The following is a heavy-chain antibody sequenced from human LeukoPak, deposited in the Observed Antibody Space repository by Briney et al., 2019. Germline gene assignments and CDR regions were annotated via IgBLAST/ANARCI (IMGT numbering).Heavy chain of an antibody. CDR2: ISGSGGTT. J-gene: IGHJ5*02. CDR3: AKDTRGTTFDP. V-gene: IGHV3-23*01. D-gene: IGHD1-14*01. CDR1: GFTFSSYA. Sequence: GGSLRLSCAASGFTFSSYAKSWVRQAPGKGLEWVSAISGSGGTTYYADSVKGRFTISRDNSKNTLYLQMNSLRAEDTAVYYCAKDTRGTTFDPWGQGTLVTVSS.